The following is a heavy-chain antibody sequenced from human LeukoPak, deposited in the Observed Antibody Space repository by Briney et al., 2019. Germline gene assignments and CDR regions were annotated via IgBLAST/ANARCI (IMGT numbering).Heavy chain of an antibody. CDR3: ARGGSSSSWYYYFDY. CDR1: GFTFSNYA. Sequence: PGRSLRLSCAASGFTFSNYAMNWVRQAPGKGLEWVAVISYDGGNKYYADSVKGRFTISRDNSKNTLYLQMNSLRVEDTAVYYCARGGSSSSWYYYFDYWGQGTLVTVSS. CDR2: ISYDGGNK. D-gene: IGHD6-13*01. V-gene: IGHV3-30-3*01. J-gene: IGHJ4*02.